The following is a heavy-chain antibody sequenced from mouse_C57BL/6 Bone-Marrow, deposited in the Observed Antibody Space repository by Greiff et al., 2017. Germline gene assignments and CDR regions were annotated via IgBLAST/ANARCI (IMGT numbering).Heavy chain of an antibody. J-gene: IGHJ4*01. CDR2: IHPNSGST. Sequence: QVQLQQPGAELVKPGASVKLSCKASGYTFTSYWMHWVKQRPGQGLEWIGMIHPNSGSTNYNEKFKSKATLTVDKSSSTAYMQLSSLTSEDSAVYCCARGGWLLRGDAMDYWGQGTSVTVSS. CDR1: GYTFTSYW. D-gene: IGHD2-3*01. V-gene: IGHV1-64*01. CDR3: ARGGWLLRGDAMDY.